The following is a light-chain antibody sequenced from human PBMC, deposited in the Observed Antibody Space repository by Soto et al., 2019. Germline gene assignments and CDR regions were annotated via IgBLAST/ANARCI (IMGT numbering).Light chain of an antibody. CDR2: EVT. CDR3: SSYAGSNNFV. Sequence: QSVLAQPPSASGFPGQSVTISCTGTSSDVGYYDYVSWYQQHPGKAPKLVIYEVTKRPSEVPDRVSASKSGNTASLTVSGLRAEDEADYYCSSYAGSNNFVFGSGTKVTVL. CDR1: SSDVGYYDY. J-gene: IGLJ1*01. V-gene: IGLV2-8*01.